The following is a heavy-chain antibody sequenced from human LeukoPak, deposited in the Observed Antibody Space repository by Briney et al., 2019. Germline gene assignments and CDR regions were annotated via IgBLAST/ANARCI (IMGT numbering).Heavy chain of an antibody. J-gene: IGHJ4*02. D-gene: IGHD6-13*01. CDR3: ARGGTSSSSFLGY. Sequence: PSETLSLTCTFSGGSISSYYWSWIRQPAGKGLEWIGRIHTSGSTNYNPSLKSRVTISVDTSKNQFSLKLSSVTAADTAVYYCARGGTSSSSFLGYWGQGTLVTVSS. CDR2: IHTSGST. CDR1: GGSISSYY. V-gene: IGHV4-4*07.